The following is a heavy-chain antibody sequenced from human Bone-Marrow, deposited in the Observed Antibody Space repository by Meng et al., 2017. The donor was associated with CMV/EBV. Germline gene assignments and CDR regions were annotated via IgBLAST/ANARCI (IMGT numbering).Heavy chain of an antibody. D-gene: IGHD5-12*01. CDR2: IIPNSGGT. CDR1: GGTFSSYA. V-gene: IGHV1-2*02. Sequence: QVQLVQSGDEVTKAGSSVEVYFKASGGTFSSYAISWVRQAPGQGLEWMGGIIPNSGGTNYAQKFQGRVTMTRDTSISTAYMELSRLRSDDTAVYYCARDPPASYEKYFQHWGQGTLVTVSS. J-gene: IGHJ1*01. CDR3: ARDPPASYEKYFQH.